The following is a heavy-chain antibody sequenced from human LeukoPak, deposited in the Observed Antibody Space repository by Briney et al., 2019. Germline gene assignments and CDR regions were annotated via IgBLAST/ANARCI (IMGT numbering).Heavy chain of an antibody. V-gene: IGHV4-61*02. CDR2: IYTSGST. Sequence: SETLSLTCTVSGGSISSGSYYWSWIRQPAGKGLEWIGRIYTSGSTNYNPSLKSRVTISVDTSKNQFSLKPSSVTAADTAAYYCARGGLLDRGYYDSSGYYDAFDIWGQGTMVTVSS. J-gene: IGHJ3*02. CDR1: GGSISSGSYY. D-gene: IGHD3-22*01. CDR3: ARGGLLDRGYYDSSGYYDAFDI.